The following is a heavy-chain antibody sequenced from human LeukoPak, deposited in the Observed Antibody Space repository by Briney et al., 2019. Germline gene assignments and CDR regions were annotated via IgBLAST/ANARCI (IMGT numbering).Heavy chain of an antibody. V-gene: IGHV3-30*04. Sequence: GGSLRLSCAASGFTFSNFAMHWVRQAPGKGLEWVAMMSYDGSNKYTDSVKSRFTISRDNSKNMVDLYMSNLKMEDTAVYYCARDSWEFDFWGQGTLVTVS. CDR3: ARDSWEFDF. D-gene: IGHD1-26*01. CDR2: MSYDGSNK. J-gene: IGHJ4*02. CDR1: GFTFSNFA.